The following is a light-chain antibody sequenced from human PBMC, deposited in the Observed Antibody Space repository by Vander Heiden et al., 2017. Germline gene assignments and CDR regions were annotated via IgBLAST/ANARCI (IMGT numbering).Light chain of an antibody. Sequence: VVMTQSPPPLPLTLGQAASIPCRSSQSLVLSDGNTYLNWFHQRPGQSPRRLIYKVSNRDSGVPDRFSASESGTDFTLKISRVEAEDVGVYYCKQASHWPYTFGQGTKLEIK. CDR2: KVS. V-gene: IGKV2-30*02. CDR1: QSLVLSDGNTY. CDR3: KQASHWPYT. J-gene: IGKJ2*01.